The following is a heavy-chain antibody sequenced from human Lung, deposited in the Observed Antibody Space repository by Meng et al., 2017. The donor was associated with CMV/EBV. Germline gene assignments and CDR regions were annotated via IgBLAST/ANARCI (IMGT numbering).Heavy chain of an antibody. CDR1: GFTFSSYG. CDR2: IRNDESDK. J-gene: IGHJ4*02. CDR3: AKDDPVFHY. V-gene: IGHV3-30*02. Sequence: QVQLVGAGGGVGQPGGALRLSCAGSGFTFSSYGMHWVRQAPGKGPEWVAFIRNDESDKYYGDSVKGRFTISRDTSKNTVDLQMNSLRTEDTAVYYCAKDDPVFHYWGQGTLVTVSP.